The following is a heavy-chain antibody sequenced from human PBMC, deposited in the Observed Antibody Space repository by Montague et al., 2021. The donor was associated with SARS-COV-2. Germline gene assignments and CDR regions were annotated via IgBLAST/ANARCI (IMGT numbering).Heavy chain of an antibody. V-gene: IGHV4-59*12. Sequence: SETLSLTCTVSGGSINNYYWGWIRQPPGKALEYIAYISEIGSTHRNPALKSRVTISVDTSKNQFSLKLSSVTAADTAVYYCARDLAPYYGSGSYYNPIDAFDIWGQGTMVTVSS. D-gene: IGHD3-10*01. CDR2: ISEIGST. CDR1: GGSINNYY. J-gene: IGHJ3*02. CDR3: ARDLAPYYGSGSYYNPIDAFDI.